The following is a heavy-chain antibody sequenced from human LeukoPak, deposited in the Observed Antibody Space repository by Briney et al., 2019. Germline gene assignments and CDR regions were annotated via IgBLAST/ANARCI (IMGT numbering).Heavy chain of an antibody. CDR3: ARSDHGDYGGGYMDV. CDR2: IKEDGGVT. CDR1: GFTFSTYW. D-gene: IGHD4-17*01. J-gene: IGHJ6*03. V-gene: IGHV3-7*01. Sequence: GGSLRLSCAASGFTFSTYWMSWVRQAPGKGLEWVASIKEDGGVTYYVDSVKGRFTISRGNAKKSLYLQMNSLRAEDTAVYYCARSDHGDYGGGYMDVWGKGTTVTVSS.